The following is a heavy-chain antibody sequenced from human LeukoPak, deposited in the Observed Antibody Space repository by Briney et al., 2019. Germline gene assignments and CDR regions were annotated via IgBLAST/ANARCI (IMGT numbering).Heavy chain of an antibody. CDR2: IAGDGSNT. D-gene: IGHD2-21*02. V-gene: IGHV3-30-3*01. CDR1: GFTFSNYF. CDR3: ARERQDTVIHSGAFDI. Sequence: PGGSLRLSCAASGFTFSNYFMHWVRQAPGKGLEWVADIAGDGSNTFYVESVKGRFTISRDNSKNTLYLQMNSLGPEDTAVYFCARERQDTVIHSGAFDIWGQGTMVTVSS. J-gene: IGHJ3*02.